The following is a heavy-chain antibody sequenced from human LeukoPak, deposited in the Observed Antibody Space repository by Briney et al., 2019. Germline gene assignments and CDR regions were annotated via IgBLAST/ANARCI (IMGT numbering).Heavy chain of an antibody. CDR3: ARGSTYYDSSGQVPFDY. J-gene: IGHJ4*02. CDR2: ISGSSSTI. Sequence: GGSLRLSCAASGFIFSQYSMNWVRQAPGKGLEWGSYISGSSSTIYYADSVKGRFTISRDNGKNTLYLQMNSLRAEDTAVYYCARGSTYYDSSGQVPFDYWGQGTLVTVSS. V-gene: IGHV3-48*01. D-gene: IGHD3-22*01. CDR1: GFIFSQYS.